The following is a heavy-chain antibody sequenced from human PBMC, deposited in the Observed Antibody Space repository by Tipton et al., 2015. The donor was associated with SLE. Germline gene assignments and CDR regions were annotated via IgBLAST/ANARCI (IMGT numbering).Heavy chain of an antibody. CDR2: IYYSGST. Sequence: TLSLTCTVSGGSISSHYWSWIRQPPGKGLEWIGYIYYSGSTNYNPSLKSRVTISVDMSKNQFSLKLSSVTAADTAVYYCARDIAYCGGDCYSTAFDIWGQGTMVTVSS. D-gene: IGHD2-21*01. CDR3: ARDIAYCGGDCYSTAFDI. V-gene: IGHV4-59*11. J-gene: IGHJ3*02. CDR1: GGSISSHY.